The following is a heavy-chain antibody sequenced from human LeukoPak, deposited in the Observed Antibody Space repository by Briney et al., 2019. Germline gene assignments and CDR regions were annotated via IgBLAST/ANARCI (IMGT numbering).Heavy chain of an antibody. Sequence: PGGSLRLSCAASGFTLSSYWMHWVRQAPGKGLVWVSRINENGRTTSYADSVKGRFTISRDNAKNTVYLQMTSLRAEDTAIYYCARDLTMLGTPGDDFDYWGQGSLVTVSS. D-gene: IGHD3-3*01. CDR3: ARDLTMLGTPGDDFDY. CDR2: INENGRTT. J-gene: IGHJ4*02. V-gene: IGHV3-74*01. CDR1: GFTLSSYW.